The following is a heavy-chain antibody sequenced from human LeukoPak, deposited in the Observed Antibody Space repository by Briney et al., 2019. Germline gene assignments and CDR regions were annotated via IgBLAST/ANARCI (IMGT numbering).Heavy chain of an antibody. CDR3: AKDRRNVGPSVGATGSWFDP. Sequence: GGSLRLSCAASGFTFSSYAMSWVRQAPGKGLEWVSAISGSGGSTYYADSVKGRFTISRDNSKNTLYLQMNSLRAEDTAVYYCAKDRRNVGPSVGATGSWFDPWGQGTLVTVSS. V-gene: IGHV3-23*01. D-gene: IGHD1-26*01. CDR2: ISGSGGST. CDR1: GFTFSSYA. J-gene: IGHJ5*02.